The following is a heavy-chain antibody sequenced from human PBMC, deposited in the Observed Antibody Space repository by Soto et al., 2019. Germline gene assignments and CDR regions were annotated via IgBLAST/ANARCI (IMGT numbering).Heavy chain of an antibody. V-gene: IGHV1-69*02. D-gene: IGHD3-22*01. J-gene: IGHJ4*02. CDR1: GGTFSSYT. CDR3: ATRKFYDSSGSFDY. Sequence: QVQLVQSGAEVKKPGSSVKVSCKASGGTFSSYTISWVRQAPGQGLEWMGRIIPILGIANYAQKFQGRVTITADKSTSTAYMELSSLRSEDTAVYYCATRKFYDSSGSFDYWGQGTLVTVSS. CDR2: IIPILGIA.